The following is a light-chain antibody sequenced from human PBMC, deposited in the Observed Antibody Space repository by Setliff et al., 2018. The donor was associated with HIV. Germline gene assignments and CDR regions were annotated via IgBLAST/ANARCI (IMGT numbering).Light chain of an antibody. CDR1: SSDVGNYNY. V-gene: IGLV2-14*03. Sequence: QSALTQPASVSGSPGQSITISCTGTSSDVGNYNYVSWYQQHPGKAPKLIIYDVTTRPSGVSNRFSGSKSGNTASLTISGLQAEDEADYCSIHRSRGYVFGTGTKVTVL. J-gene: IGLJ1*01. CDR3: SIHRSRGYV. CDR2: DVT.